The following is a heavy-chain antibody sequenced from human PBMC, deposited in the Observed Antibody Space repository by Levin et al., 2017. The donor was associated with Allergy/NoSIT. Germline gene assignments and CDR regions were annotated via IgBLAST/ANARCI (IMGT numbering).Heavy chain of an antibody. CDR2: ISKDGSGK. Sequence: GGSLRLSCAASGFTFSTYGMHWVRQAPGKGLEWVAVISKDGSGKYYADSVKGRFTISRDNSKNTLYLQMNSLRAEDAAVYYCAKEYISSCGRVGEIDYWGQGTLVAVSS. D-gene: IGHD6-6*01. J-gene: IGHJ4*02. CDR3: AKEYISSCGRVGEIDY. V-gene: IGHV3-30*18. CDR1: GFTFSTYG.